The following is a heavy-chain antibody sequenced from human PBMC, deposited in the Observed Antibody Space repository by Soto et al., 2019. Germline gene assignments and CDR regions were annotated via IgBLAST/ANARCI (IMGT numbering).Heavy chain of an antibody. D-gene: IGHD3-16*01. J-gene: IGHJ4*02. CDR2: ISGSGDGT. CDR1: GFSFNNYA. V-gene: IGHV3-23*01. Sequence: EVQLRQSGGGVVQPGGSLRLSCVASGFSFNNYAMTWVRQAPGKGLGWVSGISGSGDGTYYADSVKDRFSVSRDKSTSTVHLQMSSLRVEDTAVYYCAKDKGLRGSSYFGDWGQGALVIVSS. CDR3: AKDKGLRGSSYFGD.